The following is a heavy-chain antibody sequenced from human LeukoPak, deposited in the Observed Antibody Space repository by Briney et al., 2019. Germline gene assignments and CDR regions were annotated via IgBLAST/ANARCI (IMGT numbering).Heavy chain of an antibody. J-gene: IGHJ4*02. Sequence: GGSLSLSCAASGFTFSAYAMAWVRQAPGKGLECVSHITTGGSSIFYADSVKGRFTISRDNAKNSLYLQMNSLRAEDAAVYYCARVRYDSGWYDYWGQGALVTVSS. CDR2: ITTGGSSI. D-gene: IGHD6-19*01. CDR1: GFTFSAYA. CDR3: ARVRYDSGWYDY. V-gene: IGHV3-48*04.